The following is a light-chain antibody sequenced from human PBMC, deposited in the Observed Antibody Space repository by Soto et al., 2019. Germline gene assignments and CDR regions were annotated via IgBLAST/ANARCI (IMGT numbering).Light chain of an antibody. J-gene: IGLJ3*02. V-gene: IGLV2-14*01. CDR3: SSYTSSNTWV. Sequence: QSALTQPASVSASPGQSITISCTGTSSDIGTYNFVSWYQQHPGKAPKLMIFEVSNRPSWVSNRFSGSKSGNTASLTVSAXXXXXXXDYYCSSYTSSNTWVFGGGTKLTV. CDR2: EVS. CDR1: SSDIGTYNF.